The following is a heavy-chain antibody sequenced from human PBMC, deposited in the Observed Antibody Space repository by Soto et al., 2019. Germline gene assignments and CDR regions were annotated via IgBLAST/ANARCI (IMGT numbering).Heavy chain of an antibody. CDR1: GYTFTSYY. CDR3: ARGQGTYNWNYGKSYYFDY. CDR2: INPSGGST. D-gene: IGHD1-7*01. Sequence: QVQLVQSGAEVKKPGASVKVSCKASGYTFTSYYMHWVRQAPGQGLEWMGIINPSGGSTSYAQKFQGRVTMTRDTSNSTVYMELSNLRSEDTAVYYCARGQGTYNWNYGKSYYFDYWGQGTLVTVSS. V-gene: IGHV1-46*03. J-gene: IGHJ4*02.